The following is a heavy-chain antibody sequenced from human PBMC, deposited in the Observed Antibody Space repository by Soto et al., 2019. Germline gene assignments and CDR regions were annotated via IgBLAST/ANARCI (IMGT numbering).Heavy chain of an antibody. J-gene: IGHJ4*02. CDR2: IHYSGST. CDR1: GGSISSYY. V-gene: IGHV4-59*01. CDR3: ARDNGYSYGYTLDH. D-gene: IGHD5-18*01. Sequence: SEKLSLTCTVSGGSISSYYWSWIRQPPGKGLEWIGYIHYSGSTNYNPSLKSRVTISVDTSKNQFSLKLSSVTAADTAVYYCARDNGYSYGYTLDHWGQGTLVTVS.